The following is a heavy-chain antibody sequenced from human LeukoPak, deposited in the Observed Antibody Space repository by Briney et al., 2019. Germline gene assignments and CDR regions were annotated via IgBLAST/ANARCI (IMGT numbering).Heavy chain of an antibody. J-gene: IGHJ4*02. Sequence: ASVKVSCKVSGYTLTELSMHWVRQAPGKGLEWMGGFDPEDGETIYAQKLQGRVTMTEDTSTDTAYMELSSLRSEDAAVYYCARSGGLSPWFGELDYWGQGTLVTVSS. D-gene: IGHD3-10*01. CDR1: GYTLTELS. CDR3: ARSGGLSPWFGELDY. V-gene: IGHV1-24*01. CDR2: FDPEDGET.